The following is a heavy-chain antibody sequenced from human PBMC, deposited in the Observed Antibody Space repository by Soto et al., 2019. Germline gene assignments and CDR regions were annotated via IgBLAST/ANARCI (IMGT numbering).Heavy chain of an antibody. Sequence: AGSLRLSCEGSGFIFSSYGVHWVRQAPDKRLEKVAVISYDGSNKYYAKNEKGRFTISRDNSKNTLYLQMNSLRAEDTAVYYCAKVYSSEAADYDILTGLDAFDIWGQGTMVTVSS. V-gene: IGHV3-30*18. J-gene: IGHJ3*02. CDR1: GFIFSSYG. CDR2: ISYDGSNK. CDR3: AKVYSSEAADYDILTGLDAFDI. D-gene: IGHD3-9*01.